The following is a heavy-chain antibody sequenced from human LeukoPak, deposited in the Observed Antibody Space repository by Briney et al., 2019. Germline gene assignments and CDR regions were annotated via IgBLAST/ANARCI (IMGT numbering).Heavy chain of an antibody. CDR1: GFTFSSYW. CDR2: IKQDGSEK. CDR3: ARSGSDFDC. D-gene: IGHD1-26*01. Sequence: PGGSLRLSCAASGFTFSSYWMSCVRQAPGKGLEWVANIKQDGSEKNYVDSVKGRFTISRDNAKNSQYLQINSLRVEDTAVYYCARSGSDFDCWGQGTLVSVSS. J-gene: IGHJ4*02. V-gene: IGHV3-7*01.